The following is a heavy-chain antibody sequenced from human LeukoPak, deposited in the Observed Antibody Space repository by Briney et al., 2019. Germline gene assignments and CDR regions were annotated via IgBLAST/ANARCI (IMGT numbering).Heavy chain of an antibody. CDR1: VDTFKRYE. V-gene: IGHV3-48*03. CDR3: ASDAPYGPDAFGL. Sequence: QPGGSLRLPCADPVDTFKRYEMNWVRQAPGKGLEWLSYISDSGSTIHYAESVKGRLTISRDNDKNSLYLQMNSLRAEDTAVYYCASDAPYGPDAFGLWVQGRMVTVPS. CDR2: ISDSGSTI. J-gene: IGHJ3*01. D-gene: IGHD3-10*01.